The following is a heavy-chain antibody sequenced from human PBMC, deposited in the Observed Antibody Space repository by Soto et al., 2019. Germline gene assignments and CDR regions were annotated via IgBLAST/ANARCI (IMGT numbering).Heavy chain of an antibody. V-gene: IGHV1-69*08. CDR1: GGTFSSYT. CDR3: ARDGYSSGWYVGQVDY. D-gene: IGHD6-19*01. Sequence: QVQLVQSGAEVKKPGSSVKVSCKASGGTFSSYTISWVRQAPGQGLEWMGRIIPILGIANYAQKFQGRVTITADKSTSTAYMELSSLRSEDTAVYYCARDGYSSGWYVGQVDYWGQGALVTVSS. J-gene: IGHJ4*02. CDR2: IIPILGIA.